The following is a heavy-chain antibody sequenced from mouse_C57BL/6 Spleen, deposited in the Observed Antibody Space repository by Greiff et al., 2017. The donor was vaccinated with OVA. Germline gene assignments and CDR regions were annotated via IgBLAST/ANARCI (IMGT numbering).Heavy chain of an antibody. J-gene: IGHJ2*01. CDR2: IYPGDGDT. Sequence: QVQLKQSGPELVKPGASVKISCKASGYAFSSSWMNWVKQRPGKGLEWIGRIYPGDGDTNYTGKFKGKATLTADKSSSTAYMQLSSLTSEDSAVDFCARSYYGSSLYYFDYWGQGTTLTVSS. CDR3: ARSYYGSSLYYFDY. CDR1: GYAFSSSW. D-gene: IGHD1-1*01. V-gene: IGHV1-82*01.